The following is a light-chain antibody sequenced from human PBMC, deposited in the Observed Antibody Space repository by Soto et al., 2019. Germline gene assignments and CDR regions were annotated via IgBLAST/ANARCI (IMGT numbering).Light chain of an antibody. J-gene: IGKJ1*01. CDR2: GAS. V-gene: IGKV3-20*01. CDR1: QSITNNF. CDR3: HQYGSSPST. Sequence: EIVMTQSPGTLSLSPGERATLSCRASQSITNNFLAWYQQKPGQAPRLLIYGASYRATGIPDRFSGSGSGTDFTLTISRLEPEDFAVYYCHQYGSSPSTFGQGTKVDI.